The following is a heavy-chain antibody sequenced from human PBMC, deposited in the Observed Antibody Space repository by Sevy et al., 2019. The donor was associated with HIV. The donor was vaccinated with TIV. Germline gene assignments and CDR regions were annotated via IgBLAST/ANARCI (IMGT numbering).Heavy chain of an antibody. D-gene: IGHD6-19*01. CDR2: IWYDGTNK. V-gene: IGHV3-33*01. Sequence: GGSLRLSCAASRFTFSSYGMHWVRQAPGKGLEWVAVIWYDGTNKEYADSVKGRFTISRDNSKNTLYLQMSSLRADDTAVYYCARERLAVAGIGYYFDFWGQRTLVTVSS. J-gene: IGHJ4*02. CDR3: ARERLAVAGIGYYFDF. CDR1: RFTFSSYG.